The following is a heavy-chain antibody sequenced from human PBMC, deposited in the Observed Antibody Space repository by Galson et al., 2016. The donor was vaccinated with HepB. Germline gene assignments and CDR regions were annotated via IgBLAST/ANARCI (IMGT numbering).Heavy chain of an antibody. V-gene: IGHV3-7*01. CDR3: ARGHFDS. Sequence: SLRLSCAASGFTFSTYGMHWVRQAPGKGLEWVANINQDGSQTNYGDSVKGRFTISRDNAKNSLYLQMNSLRAEDTGVYSCARGHFDSWGQGTLVTVSS. CDR1: GFTFSTYG. J-gene: IGHJ5*01. CDR2: INQDGSQT.